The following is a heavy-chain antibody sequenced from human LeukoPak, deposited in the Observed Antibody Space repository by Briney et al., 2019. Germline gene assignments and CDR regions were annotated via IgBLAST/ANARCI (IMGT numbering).Heavy chain of an antibody. CDR1: GYTFTSYD. CDR3: ARGIEAAGRGNGFDP. V-gene: IGHV1-8*01. CDR2: MNPNSGNT. J-gene: IGHJ5*02. D-gene: IGHD6-13*01. Sequence: ASVKVSCKASGYTFTSYDINWVRQATGQGLEWMGWMNPNSGNTGYAQKFQGRVTMTRNTSISTAYMELSSLRSEDTAVYYCARGIEAAGRGNGFDPWAREPWSPSPQ.